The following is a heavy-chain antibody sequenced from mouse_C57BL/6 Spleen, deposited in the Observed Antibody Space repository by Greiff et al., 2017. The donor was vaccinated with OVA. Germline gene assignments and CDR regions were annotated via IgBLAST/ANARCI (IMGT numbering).Heavy chain of an antibody. D-gene: IGHD1-1*01. CDR2: ISYDGSN. CDR3: ARESTTVVNWYFDV. CDR1: GYSITSGYY. Sequence: DVQLQESGPGLVKPSQSLSLTCSVTGYSITSGYYWNWIRQFPGNKLEWMGYISYDGSNNYNPSLKNRISITRDTSKNQFFLKLNSVTTEDTATYYCARESTTVVNWYFDVWGTGTTVTVSS. V-gene: IGHV3-6*01. J-gene: IGHJ1*03.